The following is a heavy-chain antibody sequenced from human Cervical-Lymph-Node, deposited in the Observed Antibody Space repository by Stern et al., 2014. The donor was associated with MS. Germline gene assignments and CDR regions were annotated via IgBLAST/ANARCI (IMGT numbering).Heavy chain of an antibody. CDR3: AADPSTGGGP. J-gene: IGHJ4*02. V-gene: IGHV3-23*04. D-gene: IGHD1-1*01. CDR2: LNPNGKNT. CDR1: GFAFSYYG. Sequence: VQLVQSGGGLVQPGGSLRLSCAASGFAFSYYGMSWVRQAPGKGLEWVSTLNPNGKNTHYADSVEGRFTISRDISKNTLYLQMNFLTVEDTATYYCAADPSTGGGPWGQGTLVTVSS.